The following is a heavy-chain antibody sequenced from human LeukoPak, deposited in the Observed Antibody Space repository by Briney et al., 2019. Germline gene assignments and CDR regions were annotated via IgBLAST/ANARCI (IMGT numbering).Heavy chain of an antibody. CDR3: AYCGGDCSSPFDY. CDR2: INSDGGTT. V-gene: IGHV3-74*01. J-gene: IGHJ4*02. D-gene: IGHD2-21*02. Sequence: PGGSLRLSCAASGFTFNSYWMLWVRQAPGKGLVWVSRINSDGGTTNYADSVKGRFTISRDNAKNTLYLQMNSLRDEDTAVYYCAYCGGDCSSPFDYWGQGTLVTVSS. CDR1: GFTFNSYW.